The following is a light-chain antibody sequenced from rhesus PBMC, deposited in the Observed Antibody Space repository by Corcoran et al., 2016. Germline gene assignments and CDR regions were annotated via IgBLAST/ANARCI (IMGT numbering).Light chain of an antibody. J-gene: IGLJ6*01. Sequence: QAVVTQEPSLTVSPGGTVTLTCGSSAGAVTSGNYPIWFQQKPGQAPRGLIYNTNYRHSWTPARFSGSLAGGKATLTLSDAQPEDEAEYSCLLFYSGPRVFGSGTKLTVL. V-gene: IGLV7-76*01. CDR3: LLFYSGPRV. CDR1: AGAVTSGNY. CDR2: NTN.